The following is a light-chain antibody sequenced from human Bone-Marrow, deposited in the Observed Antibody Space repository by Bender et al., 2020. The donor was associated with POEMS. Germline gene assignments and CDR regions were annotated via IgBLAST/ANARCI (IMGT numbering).Light chain of an antibody. J-gene: IGLJ3*02. CDR3: QSYDSTNLRV. V-gene: IGLV6-57*01. CDR2: KDD. Sequence: FMLTQPHSVSESPGKTVSISCTRSSGSIADNYVHWYQQRPGSSPTTLIYKDDQRPSGVPDRFSGSIDSTSNSASLTIAGLETEDEADYYCQSYDSTNLRVFGGGTKVTVL. CDR1: SGSIADNY.